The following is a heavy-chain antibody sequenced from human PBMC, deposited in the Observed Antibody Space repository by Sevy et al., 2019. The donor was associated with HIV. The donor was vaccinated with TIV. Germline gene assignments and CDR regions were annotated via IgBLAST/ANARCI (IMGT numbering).Heavy chain of an antibody. CDR3: ARSISWYASFDY. D-gene: IGHD6-13*01. CDR1: GRTFNNYA. V-gene: IGHV1-69*13. J-gene: IGHJ4*02. Sequence: ASVKVSCEASGRTFNNYAISWVRQAPGQGLEWMGGIIPMLGTAYYVQKFQDRVTITADESTSTAYMELSSLRSEDTAVYYCARSISWYASFDYWGQGTLVTVSS. CDR2: IIPMLGTA.